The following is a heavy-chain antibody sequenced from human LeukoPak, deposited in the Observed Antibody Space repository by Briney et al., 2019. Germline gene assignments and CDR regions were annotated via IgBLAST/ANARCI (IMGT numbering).Heavy chain of an antibody. Sequence: PGGSLRLSCAASGFTFSSYGMSWVRQAPGKGLEWVSAISGSGGSTYYADSVKGRFTISRDNSKNTLYLQMNSLRAEDTAVYYCAKRVYGSGSYSFDYWGQGTLVTVTS. CDR2: ISGSGGST. CDR3: AKRVYGSGSYSFDY. CDR1: GFTFSSYG. D-gene: IGHD3-10*01. J-gene: IGHJ4*02. V-gene: IGHV3-23*01.